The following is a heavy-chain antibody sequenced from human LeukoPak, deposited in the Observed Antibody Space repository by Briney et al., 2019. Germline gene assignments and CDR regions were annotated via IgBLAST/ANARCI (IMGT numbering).Heavy chain of an antibody. D-gene: IGHD3-16*01. Sequence: ASVKLSCKASGYPFTTFSLHWVRQAPGQGPEWMAIINPGIFTTTYAQKLQDRVTVTSDTSTATVYMELRSLRLGDTAVYFCARDWAHGSFDFWGQGTLVTVSS. CDR2: INPGIFTT. J-gene: IGHJ4*02. CDR1: GYPFTTFS. V-gene: IGHV1-46*01. CDR3: ARDWAHGSFDF.